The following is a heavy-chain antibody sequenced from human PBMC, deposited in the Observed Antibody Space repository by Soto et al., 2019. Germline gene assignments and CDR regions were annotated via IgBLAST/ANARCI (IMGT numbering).Heavy chain of an antibody. Sequence: QVHLVQSGAEVKKPGASVKVSCKGSSYDFTTYGITWVRQAPGQGVEWMAWISAHNGNTDYAQKLQRRVTVTRDTSTSTAYMELRSLRSDDTAVYYCARGRYGDYWGQGALVTVSS. J-gene: IGHJ4*02. CDR3: ARGRYGDY. V-gene: IGHV1-18*01. CDR1: SYDFTTYG. D-gene: IGHD1-1*01. CDR2: ISAHNGNT.